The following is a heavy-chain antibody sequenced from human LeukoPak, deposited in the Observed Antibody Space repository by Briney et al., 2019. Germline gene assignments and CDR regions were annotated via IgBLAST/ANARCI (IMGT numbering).Heavy chain of an antibody. CDR1: GGSFSGYY. V-gene: IGHV4-34*01. D-gene: IGHD5-12*01. CDR3: ARGGKYSPYSGYLPFDY. J-gene: IGHJ4*02. Sequence: SETLSLTCAVYGGSFSGYYWSWIRQPPGKGLEWIGEINHSGSTNYNPSLKSRVTISVDTSKNQFSLKLSSVTAADTAVYYCARGGKYSPYSGYLPFDYWGQGTLVTVSS. CDR2: INHSGST.